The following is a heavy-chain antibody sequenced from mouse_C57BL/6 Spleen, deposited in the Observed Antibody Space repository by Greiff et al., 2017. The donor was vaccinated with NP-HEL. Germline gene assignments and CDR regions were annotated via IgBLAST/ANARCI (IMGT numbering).Heavy chain of an antibody. CDR2: IYPSDSET. CDR3: ARRHYRSILYYFDY. CDR1: GYTFTSYW. D-gene: IGHD1-1*01. V-gene: IGHV1-52*01. J-gene: IGHJ2*01. Sequence: VQLQQPGAELVRPGSSVKLSCKASGYTFTSYWMHWVKQRPIQGLEWIGKIYPSDSETHYNQKFKGKATLTVDKSSSTAYMQLSSLTSEDSAVVYCARRHYRSILYYFDYWGQGTTLTVSS.